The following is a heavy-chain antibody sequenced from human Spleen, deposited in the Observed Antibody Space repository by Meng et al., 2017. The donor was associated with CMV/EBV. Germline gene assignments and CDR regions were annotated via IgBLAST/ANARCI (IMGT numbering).Heavy chain of an antibody. Sequence: SETLSLTCTVSGYSISRAYYWGWIRQSPGKGLEWIGAIYHSGTTYYNPSLESRVTMSVDTSKNQLSLRLSSVTAADTAVYYCARGALRYFDYWGQGTLVTVSS. CDR3: ARGALRYFDY. D-gene: IGHD3-3*01. V-gene: IGHV4-38-2*02. J-gene: IGHJ4*02. CDR2: IYHSGTT. CDR1: GYSISRAYY.